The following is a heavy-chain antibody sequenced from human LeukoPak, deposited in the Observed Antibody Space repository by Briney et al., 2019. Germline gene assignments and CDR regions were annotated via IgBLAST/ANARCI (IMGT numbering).Heavy chain of an antibody. J-gene: IGHJ4*02. CDR1: GFTFSSYG. CDR2: ISDDGSNK. V-gene: IGHV3-30*03. CDR3: ARSTSSEYDIYHFDY. Sequence: GRSLRLSCAASGFTFSSYGTHWVRQAPGKGLEWVAVISDDGSNKYYADSVKGRFTISRDNSKNTLYLQMNSLRAEDTAVYYCARSTSSEYDIYHFDYWGQGTLVTVSS. D-gene: IGHD3-9*01.